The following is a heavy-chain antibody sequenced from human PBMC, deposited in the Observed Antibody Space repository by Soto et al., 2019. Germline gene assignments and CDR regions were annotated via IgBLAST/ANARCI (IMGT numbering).Heavy chain of an antibody. CDR2: IYSGGTT. CDR3: ARGGSYGGNSEGEIDY. CDR1: GFTVSSNY. V-gene: IGHV3-66*01. J-gene: IGHJ4*02. D-gene: IGHD4-17*01. Sequence: EVQLVESGGGLVQPGGSLRLSCAASGFTVSSNYMSWVRQAPGKGLEWVSVIYSGGTTYYADSVKGRFTISRDNSKNTLYLQMNSLRAEDMAVYYCARGGSYGGNSEGEIDYWGQGTLVTVSS.